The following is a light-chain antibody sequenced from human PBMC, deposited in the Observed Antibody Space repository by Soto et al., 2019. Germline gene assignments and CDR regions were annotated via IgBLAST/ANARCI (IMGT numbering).Light chain of an antibody. CDR2: GAS. V-gene: IGKV3-20*01. Sequence: EIVMTQSPATLSVSPGERATLYCKASQRISSNLAWYQQKPGQPPRLLIYGASTRATGIPDRFSGSGSGTDFTLTISRVEPEDFALYYCQQYGTSLWTFGQGTKVDIK. J-gene: IGKJ1*01. CDR3: QQYGTSLWT. CDR1: QRISSN.